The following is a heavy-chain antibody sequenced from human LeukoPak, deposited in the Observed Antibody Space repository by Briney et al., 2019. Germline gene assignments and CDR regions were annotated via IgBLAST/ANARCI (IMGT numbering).Heavy chain of an antibody. CDR2: ISGSGDNT. J-gene: IGHJ4*02. CDR1: GFTFSSYA. Sequence: GGSLRLSCAASGFTFSSYAMSWVRQVPGKGLEWVSVISGSGDNTYYADSVKGRFTISRDNSKNMLYLQMNSLRAEDTAVYYCAKWKYSNPGIDDYWGQGTLVTVSS. D-gene: IGHD6-13*01. V-gene: IGHV3-23*01. CDR3: AKWKYSNPGIDDY.